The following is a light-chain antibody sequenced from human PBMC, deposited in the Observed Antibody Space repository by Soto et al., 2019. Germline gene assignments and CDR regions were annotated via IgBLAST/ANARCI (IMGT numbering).Light chain of an antibody. CDR1: QSISSY. CDR2: AAS. J-gene: IGKJ1*01. Sequence: DIQMTQSPSSLSASVGDRVTITCRASQSISSYLNWYQQKPGKAPKLLIYAASSLQSGVPSRFSGSGSGTDFTLTISNLQPEDCATYFCQQSYNSPPTFGPGTKVDIK. V-gene: IGKV1-39*01. CDR3: QQSYNSPPT.